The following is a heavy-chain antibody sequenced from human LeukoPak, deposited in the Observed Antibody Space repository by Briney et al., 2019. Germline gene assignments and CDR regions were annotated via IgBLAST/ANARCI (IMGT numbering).Heavy chain of an antibody. J-gene: IGHJ4*02. D-gene: IGHD2-2*01. V-gene: IGHV4-39*01. Sequence: PSETLSLTCTASGGSISSSSYYWGWIRQPPGKGLEWIGSIYYSGSTYYNPSLKSRVTISVDTSKNQFSLKLSSVTAADTAVYYCASKWCSSTSCYDIYAAFDYWGQGTLVTVSS. CDR1: GGSISSSSYY. CDR3: ASKWCSSTSCYDIYAAFDY. CDR2: IYYSGST.